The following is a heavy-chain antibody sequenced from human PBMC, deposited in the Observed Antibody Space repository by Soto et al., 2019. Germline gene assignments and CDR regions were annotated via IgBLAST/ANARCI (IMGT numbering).Heavy chain of an antibody. CDR1: GFSFSDHY. Sequence: GGSLRLSCVGSGFSFSDHYMDWVRQASGKGLEWVGRIRNRANSYTTEYAASVKGRFTVSRDDSKNSVYLQRNSLKTEDTAVYYCSRSAVTTTPYYFDYWGQGTLVTVSS. D-gene: IGHD4-17*01. J-gene: IGHJ4*02. CDR3: SRSAVTTTPYYFDY. CDR2: IRNRANSYTT. V-gene: IGHV3-72*01.